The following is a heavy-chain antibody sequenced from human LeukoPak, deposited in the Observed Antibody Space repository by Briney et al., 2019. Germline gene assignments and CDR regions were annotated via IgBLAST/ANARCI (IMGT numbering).Heavy chain of an antibody. Sequence: SETLSLTCTVSGYSISSGYYWGWIRQPPGKGLEWIGSIYHSGSTYYNPSLKSRVTISVDTSKNQFSLKLSSVTAADTAVYYCARLDSSGGPYYFDYWGQGTLVTVSS. CDR2: IYHSGST. CDR1: GYSISSGYY. CDR3: ARLDSSGGPYYFDY. J-gene: IGHJ4*02. D-gene: IGHD3-22*01. V-gene: IGHV4-38-2*02.